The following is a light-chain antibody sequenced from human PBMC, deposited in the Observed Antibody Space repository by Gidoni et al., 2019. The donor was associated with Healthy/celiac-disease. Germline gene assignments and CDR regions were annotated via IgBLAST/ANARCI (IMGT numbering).Light chain of an antibody. Sequence: QSALTQPPSASGSPGQSLTISCTGTSSDVGGYNYVSWYQQHPGKAPKLMIYEVSTRPSGVPDRFSGSKSGNTASLTVSGLQAEDEADYYCSSYAGSNNLVFGGGTKLTVL. J-gene: IGLJ3*02. CDR1: SSDVGGYNY. V-gene: IGLV2-8*01. CDR2: EVS. CDR3: SSYAGSNNLV.